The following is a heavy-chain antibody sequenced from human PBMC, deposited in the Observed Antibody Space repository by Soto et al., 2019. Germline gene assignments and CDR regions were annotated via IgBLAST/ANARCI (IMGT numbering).Heavy chain of an antibody. J-gene: IGHJ6*02. V-gene: IGHV3-23*01. D-gene: IGHD2-2*02. CDR1: GFTFSSSA. Sequence: EVQLLESGGGLVQPGGSLRLSCAASGFTFSSSAMSWVRQAPGTGLEWVSASSGVDGSTYYADSVKGRVTISRDESKSTLYLEMNSLTLEDTAIYYCVHMKVYTTRWYDSHYYGLDVWGQGTTVTVSS. CDR2: SSGVDGST. CDR3: VHMKVYTTRWYDSHYYGLDV.